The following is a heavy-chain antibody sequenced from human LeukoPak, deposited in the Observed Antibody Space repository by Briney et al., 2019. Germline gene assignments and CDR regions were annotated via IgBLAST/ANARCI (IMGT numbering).Heavy chain of an antibody. Sequence: GGSLRLSCAASGFTFSSYAMSWVRQAPGKGLEWVSAISGSGGSTYYADSVKGRFTSSRDNSKNTLYQQLSALSADDTAVYYCAGYCSSGYCYHHYSYYMDVWGKGSTVTVSS. CDR3: AGYCSSGYCYHHYSYYMDV. V-gene: IGHV3-23*01. D-gene: IGHD2-2*01. CDR1: GFTFSSYA. CDR2: ISGSGGST. J-gene: IGHJ6*03.